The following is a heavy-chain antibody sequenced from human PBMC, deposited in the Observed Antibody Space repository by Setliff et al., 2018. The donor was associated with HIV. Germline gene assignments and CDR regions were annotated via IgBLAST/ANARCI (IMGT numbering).Heavy chain of an antibody. CDR3: TRDSGYERVDAFDI. J-gene: IGHJ3*02. Sequence: ASVKVSCKASGYSFTRYDVTWVRQAPGQGPEWMGWMNPNSGNTGYAQKFQGRVTITAHKSTSTAYMELSSLRSEDTAVYYCTRDSGYERVDAFDIWGQGTMVTVSS. CDR2: MNPNSGNT. D-gene: IGHD5-12*01. CDR1: GYSFTRYD. V-gene: IGHV1-8*03.